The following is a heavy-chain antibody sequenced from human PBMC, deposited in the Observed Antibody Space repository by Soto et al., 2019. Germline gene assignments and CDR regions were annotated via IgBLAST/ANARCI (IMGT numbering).Heavy chain of an antibody. CDR3: ARYDFGTFDY. Sequence: QVLLQESGPGLVKPSGTLSLTCAVSGDSISSSFWWSWVRQPPGKGLEWIGEIHHTESTVYNPSLKSRVTISVDKSKNQFSLNLDSVTAADTAVYYCARYDFGTFDYWGRGILVTVSS. J-gene: IGHJ4*02. CDR2: IHHTEST. V-gene: IGHV4-4*02. CDR1: GDSISSSFW. D-gene: IGHD4-17*01.